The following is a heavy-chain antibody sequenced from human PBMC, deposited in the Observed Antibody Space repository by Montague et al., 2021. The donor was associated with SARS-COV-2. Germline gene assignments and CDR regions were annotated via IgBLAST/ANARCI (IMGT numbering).Heavy chain of an antibody. V-gene: IGHV3-30*04. CDR1: GFTFSSYA. Sequence: SLRLSCAASGFTFSSYAMHWVRQAPGKGLEWVAVISYDGSNKYYADSVKGRFTISRDNSKNTLYLQMNSLRAEDTAVYYCAREGILTGQEASDIWGQGTMVTVSS. J-gene: IGHJ3*02. CDR3: AREGILTGQEASDI. D-gene: IGHD3-9*01. CDR2: ISYDGSNK.